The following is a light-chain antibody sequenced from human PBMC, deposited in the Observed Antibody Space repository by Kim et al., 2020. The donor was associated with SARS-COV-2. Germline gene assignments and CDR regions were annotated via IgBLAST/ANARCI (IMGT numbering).Light chain of an antibody. CDR2: EVN. V-gene: IGLV2-8*01. CDR3: TSYAGSNNLDV. J-gene: IGLJ1*01. Sequence: SVTISCTGTSSGNGTYKDVSGYQQQPGKAPKLMIYEVNRRHSGGPDRFSGSKSGNTASLTVSGLQAEDEADYYCTSYAGSNNLDVFGTGTKVTVL. CDR1: SSGNGTYKD.